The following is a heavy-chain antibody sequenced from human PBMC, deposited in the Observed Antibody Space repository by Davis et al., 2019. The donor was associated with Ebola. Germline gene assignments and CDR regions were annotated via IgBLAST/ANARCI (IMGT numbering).Heavy chain of an antibody. J-gene: IGHJ4*02. D-gene: IGHD6-13*01. V-gene: IGHV1-69*04. CDR2: IIPTLGIT. CDR1: GGTFSSDG. CDR3: ARANTGGSWNYADY. Sequence: AASVKVSCKASGGTFSSDGISWVRQAPGQGLEWMGRIIPTLGITNHAQKFQGSVTTTADKYTSTAYMELSSLRSEDTAIYYCARANTGGSWNYADYWGQGTLVTVSS.